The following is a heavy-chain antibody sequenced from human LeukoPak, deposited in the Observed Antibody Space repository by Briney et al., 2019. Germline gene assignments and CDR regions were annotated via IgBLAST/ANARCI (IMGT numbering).Heavy chain of an antibody. CDR2: IYYSGST. Sequence: SETLSLTCTVSGGSISSHYWSWIRQPPGKGLEWIGYIYYSGSTNYNPSLKSRVTISVDTSKNQFSLKLSSVTAADTAVYYCARLRDGYRAYYFDYWGQGTLVTVSS. J-gene: IGHJ4*02. D-gene: IGHD5-24*01. CDR1: GGSISSHY. V-gene: IGHV4-59*11. CDR3: ARLRDGYRAYYFDY.